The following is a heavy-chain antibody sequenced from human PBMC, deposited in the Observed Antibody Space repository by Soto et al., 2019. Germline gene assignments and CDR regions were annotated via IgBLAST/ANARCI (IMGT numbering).Heavy chain of an antibody. V-gene: IGHV3-21*01. Sequence: GGSLRLSCAASGFTFSSYSMNWVRQAPGKGLEWVSSISSSSSYIYYADSVKGRFTISRDNAKNSLYLQMNSLRAEDTAVYYCARTPGYCSGGSCYSEGYFQHWGQGTLVTVSS. J-gene: IGHJ1*01. D-gene: IGHD2-15*01. CDR3: ARTPGYCSGGSCYSEGYFQH. CDR1: GFTFSSYS. CDR2: ISSSSSYI.